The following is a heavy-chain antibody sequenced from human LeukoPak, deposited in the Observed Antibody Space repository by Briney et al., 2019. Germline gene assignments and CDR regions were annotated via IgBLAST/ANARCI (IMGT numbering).Heavy chain of an antibody. CDR2: ISSSGST. V-gene: IGHV3-48*03. CDR1: GYTFSSYE. Sequence: GGSLRLSCAASGYTFSSYEMNWVRQAPGKGLEWVSYISSSGSTYYADSVKGRFTISRDNSKNTLYLQMNSLRAEDTAVYYCARDIPPNYWGQGTLVTVSS. CDR3: ARDIPPNY. J-gene: IGHJ4*02.